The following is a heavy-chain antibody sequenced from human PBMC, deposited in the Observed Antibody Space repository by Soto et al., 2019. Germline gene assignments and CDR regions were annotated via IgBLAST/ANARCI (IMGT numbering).Heavy chain of an antibody. D-gene: IGHD2-8*02. Sequence: EVQRLESGGGLVQPGGSLRLSCAASGFTFSSSAMSWVRQAPGKGLEWVSTITNNGASTYYADSVKGRFTISRDTSKNTLYLQMNSLRAEDTAVYYCAKLVAGWGQGTLVTVSS. CDR2: ITNNGAST. CDR3: AKLVAG. CDR1: GFTFSSSA. V-gene: IGHV3-23*01. J-gene: IGHJ4*02.